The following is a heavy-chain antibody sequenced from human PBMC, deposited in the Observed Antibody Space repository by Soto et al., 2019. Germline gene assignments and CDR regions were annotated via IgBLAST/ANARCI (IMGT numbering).Heavy chain of an antibody. V-gene: IGHV4-34*01. D-gene: IGHD6-13*01. CDR1: GGSFSGYY. CDR3: ARGHGSWYA. CDR2: INHSGST. Sequence: QVQLQQWGAGLLKPSETLSLTCAVYGGSFSGYYWSWIRQPPGKGLEWIGEINHSGSTNYNPSPKSRVTIPVDTSKTHFSLKLSSVTAADPAVYYCARGHGSWYAWGQGTLVTVSS. J-gene: IGHJ5*02.